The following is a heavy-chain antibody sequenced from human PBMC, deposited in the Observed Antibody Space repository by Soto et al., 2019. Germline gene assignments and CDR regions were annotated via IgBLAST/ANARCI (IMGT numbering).Heavy chain of an antibody. CDR3: ARPAGRLANWFDP. Sequence: QVQLVQSGVEVKKPGASVKVSCKASGYTFTDYRMIWVRQAPGQGLEWMGIINPSAGSTNYAPNSPGRVTLTRDSFTSTVYMELSNLRSEDTAVYYCARPAGRLANWFDPWGQGTLVTVSS. J-gene: IGHJ5*02. CDR2: INPSAGST. D-gene: IGHD6-6*01. CDR1: GYTFTDYR. V-gene: IGHV1-46*01.